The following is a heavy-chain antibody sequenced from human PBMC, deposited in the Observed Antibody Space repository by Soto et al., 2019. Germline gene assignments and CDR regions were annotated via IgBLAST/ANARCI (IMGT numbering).Heavy chain of an antibody. J-gene: IGHJ6*03. CDR2: IYYSGST. CDR3: ARDSGVYYYYYYMDV. V-gene: IGHV4-59*01. CDR1: GGSISSYY. D-gene: IGHD3-10*01. Sequence: SETLSLTCTVSGGSISSYYWSWIRQPPGKGLEWIGYIYYSGSTNYNPSLKSRVTISVDTSKNQFSLKLSSVTAADTAVYYCARDSGVYYYYYYMDVWGKGTTVTVSS.